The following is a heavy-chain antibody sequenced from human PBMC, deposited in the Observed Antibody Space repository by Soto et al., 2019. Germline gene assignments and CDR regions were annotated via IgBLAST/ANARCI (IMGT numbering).Heavy chain of an antibody. CDR3: AREGWHYYYGMDV. V-gene: IGHV4-61*01. CDR2: LYYSGIT. CDR1: GASVNSGSFY. J-gene: IGHJ6*02. Sequence: SETLSLTCTVSGASVNSGSFYWTWIRQPPGKGLEWIGHLYYSGITNYNPSLKSRVAISVDTTKNQFSLKMGSVTAADTAVYYGAREGWHYYYGMDVWGQGPTGT.